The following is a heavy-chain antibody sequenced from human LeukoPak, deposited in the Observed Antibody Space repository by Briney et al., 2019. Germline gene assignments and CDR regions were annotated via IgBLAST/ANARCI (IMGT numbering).Heavy chain of an antibody. CDR2: ISAYNGDT. V-gene: IGHV1-18*01. CDR1: GYSFASYG. D-gene: IGHD3-22*01. J-gene: IGHJ2*01. Sequence: GASVKVSCKASGYSFASYGIHWVRQAPGQGLEWMGWISAYNGDTDYAQNLQGRVTMTTDTSTSTAYMELRSLRSDDTAVYYCARVRIVVKSNYWYFDLWGRGTLVTVSS. CDR3: ARVRIVVKSNYWYFDL.